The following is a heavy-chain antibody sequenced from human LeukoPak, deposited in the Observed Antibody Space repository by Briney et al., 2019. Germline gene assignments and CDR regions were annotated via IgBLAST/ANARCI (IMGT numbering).Heavy chain of an antibody. J-gene: IGHJ6*03. CDR1: GYTFTNYG. V-gene: IGHV1-18*01. D-gene: IGHD3-10*01. CDR2: ISAYNGNT. CDR3: ARLDMYYYGSGSYMDV. Sequence: ASVKVSCKASGYTFTNYGISWVRQAPGQGLEWIGWISAYNGNTNYAQNLQGRITMTTDTSTSTAYMELRSLRSDDTAVYYCARLDMYYYGSGSYMDVWGKGTTVTISS.